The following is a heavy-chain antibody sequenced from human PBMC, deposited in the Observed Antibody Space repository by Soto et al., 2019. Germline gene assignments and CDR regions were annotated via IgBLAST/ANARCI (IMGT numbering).Heavy chain of an antibody. Sequence: SETLSLTCTVSGGSISSSSYYWGWIRQPPGKGLEWIGSIYYSGSTHYNPSLKSRVTISVDTSKNQFSLKLSSVTAADTAVYYCARDIVVVPAGYYYYYGMDVWGQGTTVTVSS. D-gene: IGHD2-2*01. V-gene: IGHV4-39*01. CDR2: IYYSGST. CDR3: ARDIVVVPAGYYYYYGMDV. CDR1: GGSISSSSYY. J-gene: IGHJ6*02.